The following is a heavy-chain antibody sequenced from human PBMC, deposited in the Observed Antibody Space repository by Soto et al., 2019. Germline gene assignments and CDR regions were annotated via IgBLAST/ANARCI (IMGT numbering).Heavy chain of an antibody. CDR2: IYHSGST. J-gene: IGHJ4*02. D-gene: IGHD5-12*01. V-gene: IGHV4-30-2*01. CDR1: GGYISSCGYS. CDR3: AAGGGLPRYY. Sequence: QLQLQESGSGLVKPSQTLSLTCAVSGGYISSCGYSWRWIRQRPGKGLEWIGYIYHSGSTYYNPSLKSRVTISVDRSKNQFSLKLSSVTAADTAVYYCAAGGGLPRYYWGQGTLVTVSS.